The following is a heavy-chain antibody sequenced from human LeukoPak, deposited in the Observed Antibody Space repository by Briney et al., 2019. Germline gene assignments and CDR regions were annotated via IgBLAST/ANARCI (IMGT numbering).Heavy chain of an antibody. CDR1: GFTFSSYA. J-gene: IGHJ4*02. D-gene: IGHD3-10*01. CDR2: ISDSGGST. Sequence: PGGSLRLSCAASGFTFSSYAMSWVRQAPGKGLEWVSTISDSGGSTYYADSVKGRFTISRDNSKNTLYLQMNSLRAEDTAVYYCAKGTTYYYGSGSLGGDYWGQGTLVTVSP. V-gene: IGHV3-23*01. CDR3: AKGTTYYYGSGSLGGDY.